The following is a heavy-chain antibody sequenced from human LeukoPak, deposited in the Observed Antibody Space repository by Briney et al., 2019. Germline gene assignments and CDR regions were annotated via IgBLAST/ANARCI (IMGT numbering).Heavy chain of an antibody. D-gene: IGHD1-26*01. Sequence: SETLSLTCTVSGGSISSYYWSWIRQPPGKGLEWIGYIYYSGSTKYNPSLKSRVTISVDTSKNQFSLKLSSVTVADTAVYYCARSSRPWVGSWDWFDPWGQGTLVTVSS. CDR2: IYYSGST. CDR1: GGSISSYY. CDR3: ARSSRPWVGSWDWFDP. V-gene: IGHV4-59*01. J-gene: IGHJ5*02.